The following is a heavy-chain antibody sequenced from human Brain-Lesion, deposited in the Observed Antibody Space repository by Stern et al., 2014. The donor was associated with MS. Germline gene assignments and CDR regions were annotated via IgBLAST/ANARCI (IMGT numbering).Heavy chain of an antibody. V-gene: IGHV4-39*01. J-gene: IGHJ4*02. CDR1: GGSISSSSYY. CDR3: AKLWLGELPESPFDY. Sequence: QLQLQESGPGLVKPSETLSLTCTVSGGSISSSSYYWGWIRQPPGKGLEWIGSIYYRGSTYYNPSLKSRVTISMDPSKTQFSLRLGSVTAADTAVYFCAKLWLGELPESPFDYWGQGTLVTVSS. D-gene: IGHD3-10*01. CDR2: IYYRGST.